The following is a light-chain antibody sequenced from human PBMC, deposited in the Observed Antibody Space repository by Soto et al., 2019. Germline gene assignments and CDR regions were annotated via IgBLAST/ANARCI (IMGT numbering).Light chain of an antibody. CDR1: SSDVGTYDL. CDR3: CSFAGSNSWG. CDR2: EAT. Sequence: QSALTQPASVSGSPGQSITISCTGSSSDVGTYDLVSWYQHHPGAAPKLMIYEATRRPSGISNRFSGSKSGNTASLTISGLQAEDEADYYCCSFAGSNSWGFGGGTKLTVL. J-gene: IGLJ3*02. V-gene: IGLV2-23*01.